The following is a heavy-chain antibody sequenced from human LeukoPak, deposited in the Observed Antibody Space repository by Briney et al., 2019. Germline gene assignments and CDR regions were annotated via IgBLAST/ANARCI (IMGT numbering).Heavy chain of an antibody. J-gene: IGHJ4*02. V-gene: IGHV4-59*08. Sequence: PSETLSLTCTVSGGSISSYYWSWIRQPPGKGLEWIGYIYYSGSTNYNSSLKSRVTISVDTSKNQFSPKLSSVTAAGTAVYYCAACPYYWGQGTLVTVSS. CDR2: IYYSGST. CDR1: GGSISSYY. CDR3: AACPYY.